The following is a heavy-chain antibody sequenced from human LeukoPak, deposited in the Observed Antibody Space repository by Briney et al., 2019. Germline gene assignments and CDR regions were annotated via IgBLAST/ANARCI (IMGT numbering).Heavy chain of an antibody. Sequence: SETLSLTCTVSGDSISGYYWTWIRQSPGKGLEWIGNVNYNGNTNFNPSLKSRVALLIDTSKNQFSLRLSSVTAADTAVYYCARNRARSGYSNPDYWGQGTLVIVSS. CDR2: VNYNGNT. CDR3: ARNRARSGYSNPDY. D-gene: IGHD3-22*01. V-gene: IGHV4-59*01. CDR1: GDSISGYY. J-gene: IGHJ4*02.